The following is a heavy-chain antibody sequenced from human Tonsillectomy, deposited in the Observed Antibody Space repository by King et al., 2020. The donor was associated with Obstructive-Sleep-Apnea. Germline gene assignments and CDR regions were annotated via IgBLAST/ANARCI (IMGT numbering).Heavy chain of an antibody. CDR2: ISGSSGNT. CDR3: AKDESGYTRFQDY. V-gene: IGHV3-23*01. D-gene: IGHD6-13*01. Sequence: ESGGGLVQPGGSLRLSCAASGFTFSSSGMTWVRQAPGKGLEWVSTISGSSGNTFYADSVRGRFPISRDNPKDTLYLQMDSLRAEYTAVYYCAKDESGYTRFQDYWGKGTLVTVSS. J-gene: IGHJ4*02. CDR1: GFTFSSSG.